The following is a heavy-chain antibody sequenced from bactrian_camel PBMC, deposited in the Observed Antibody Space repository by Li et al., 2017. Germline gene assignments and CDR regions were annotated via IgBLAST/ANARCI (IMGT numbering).Heavy chain of an antibody. CDR2: INPYGDT. CDR3: AASARPKWITCRLDPLKCNY. Sequence: LVESGGGSVQEGNSLTLSCKASRYAYNSYCLGWFRQTPGKERETVARINPYGDTTYADSVKGRFTIFRDNTKNTLLLTMNSLKPEDTAIYYCAASARPKWITCRLDPLKCNYWGRGTQVTVS. CDR1: RYAYNSYC. D-gene: IGHD1*01. J-gene: IGHJ4*01. V-gene: IGHV3-2*01.